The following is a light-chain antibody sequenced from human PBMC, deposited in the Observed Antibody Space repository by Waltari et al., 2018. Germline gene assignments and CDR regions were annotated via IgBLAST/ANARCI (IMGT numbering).Light chain of an antibody. J-gene: IGLJ2*01. CDR1: TSDIGGYNY. Sequence: QAALTQPHSVSGSPGQSVTISCTGTTSDIGGYNYVSLYQQSLDTAPKLIISEVTKRPSGVSDRFSGSKSGTTASLTISGLQPEDEADYYCSSYGGRNILVFGGGTRLTVL. V-gene: IGLV2-8*01. CDR3: SSYGGRNILV. CDR2: EVT.